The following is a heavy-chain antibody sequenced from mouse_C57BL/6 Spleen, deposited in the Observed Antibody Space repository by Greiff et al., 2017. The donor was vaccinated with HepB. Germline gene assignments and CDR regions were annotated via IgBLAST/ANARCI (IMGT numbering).Heavy chain of an antibody. Sequence: QVQLQQSGPELVKPGASVKISCKASGYSFTSYYIHWVKQRPGQGLEWIGWIYPGSGNTKYNEKFKGKATLTADTSSSTAYMQLSSLTSEDSAVYYCARRGDYDGRGFDYWGQGTTLTVSS. CDR3: ARRGDYDGRGFDY. D-gene: IGHD2-4*01. J-gene: IGHJ2*01. V-gene: IGHV1-66*01. CDR2: IYPGSGNT. CDR1: GYSFTSYY.